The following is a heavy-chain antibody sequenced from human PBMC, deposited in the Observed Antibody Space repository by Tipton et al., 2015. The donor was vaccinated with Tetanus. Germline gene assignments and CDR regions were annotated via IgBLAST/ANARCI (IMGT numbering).Heavy chain of an antibody. CDR1: GAPINAGGYL. CDR2: IYQTGST. V-gene: IGHV4-30-2*01. J-gene: IGHJ4*02. D-gene: IGHD5-18*01. Sequence: TLSLTCNLSGAPINAGGYLWTWVRQHPGKGLEWIGNIYQTGSTYFNPSLRSRLTMSFKMSKNQFSLKLTSVTAADTAVYYCVRGRGLGAYSYGFEYWGQGALVTVSS. CDR3: VRGRGLGAYSYGFEY.